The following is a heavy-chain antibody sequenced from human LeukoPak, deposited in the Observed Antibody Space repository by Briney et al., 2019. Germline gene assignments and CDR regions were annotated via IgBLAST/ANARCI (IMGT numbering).Heavy chain of an antibody. CDR3: ARFMITFGGVFDAFDI. D-gene: IGHD3-16*01. CDR1: GASINSWY. V-gene: IGHV4-59*12. J-gene: IGHJ3*02. CDR2: IYYGGST. Sequence: LVTMSLTWMVSGASINSWYWSWIWWWPGEGLVWSGYIYYGGSTNYNPSLKSRVTISVDTSKNQFSLKLSSVTAADTAVYYCARFMITFGGVFDAFDIWGQGTMVTVSS.